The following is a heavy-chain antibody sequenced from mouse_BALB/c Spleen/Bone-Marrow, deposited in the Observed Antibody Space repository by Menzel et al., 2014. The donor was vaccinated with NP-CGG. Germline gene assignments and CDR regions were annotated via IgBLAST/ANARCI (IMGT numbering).Heavy chain of an antibody. Sequence: EVKLVESGGGLVQPGGSLKLSCATSGFTFRDYYMYWVRQTPEKRLEWVAYISNGGGSTYYPDTVKGRFTISRDNAKSTLYLQMSRLKSEDTAMYYCARQGTLDYWGQGTSVTVSS. CDR3: ARQGTLDY. CDR1: GFTFRDYY. J-gene: IGHJ4*01. V-gene: IGHV5-12*02. CDR2: ISNGGGST.